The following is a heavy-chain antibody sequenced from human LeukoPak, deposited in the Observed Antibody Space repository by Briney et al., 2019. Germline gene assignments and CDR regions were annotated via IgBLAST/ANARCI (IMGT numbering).Heavy chain of an antibody. V-gene: IGHV1-2*02. CDR1: GYTFTTYA. CDR3: ARDRYGDGFAHFDY. CDR2: ITPSGGT. D-gene: IGHD5-24*01. Sequence: ASVKVSCKASGYTFTTYAMHWVRQAPGQGLEWMGWITPSGGTNYPQKFQGRVAVTRDTSITTAYMDLSRLTSDDTAVYYCARDRYGDGFAHFDYWGQGALVTVSS. J-gene: IGHJ4*02.